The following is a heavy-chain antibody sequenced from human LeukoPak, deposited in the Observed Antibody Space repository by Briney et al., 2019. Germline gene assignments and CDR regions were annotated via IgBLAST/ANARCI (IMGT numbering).Heavy chain of an antibody. J-gene: IGHJ4*02. V-gene: IGHV1-18*01. Sequence: GASVKVSCKASGYTFTSYGISWVRQAPGQGLEWMGWICAYNGNTNYAQKLQGRVTMTPDTSTSTAYMELRSLRSDDTAVYYCARNVVGDCSSTSCYTDYWGQGTLVTVSS. CDR1: GYTFTSYG. CDR2: ICAYNGNT. CDR3: ARNVVGDCSSTSCYTDY. D-gene: IGHD2-2*02.